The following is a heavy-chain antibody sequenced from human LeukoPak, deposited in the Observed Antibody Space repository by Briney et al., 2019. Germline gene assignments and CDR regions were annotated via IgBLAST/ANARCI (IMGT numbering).Heavy chain of an antibody. CDR2: IYSGGRI. J-gene: IGHJ3*02. D-gene: IGHD4-11*01. V-gene: IGHV4-34*01. CDR1: GGSFSGYY. CDR3: ARAPWAYGNYVHAFDI. Sequence: SETLSLTCAVYGGSFSGYYWSWIRQPPGKGLEWIGSIYSGGRIYYKPSLKSRVTISLDTSKNHFSLRVTSVTAADSAVYYCARAPWAYGNYVHAFDIWGQGTMVTVSS.